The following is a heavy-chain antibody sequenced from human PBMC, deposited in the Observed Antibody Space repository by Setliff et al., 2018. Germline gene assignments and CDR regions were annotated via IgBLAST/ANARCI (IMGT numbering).Heavy chain of an antibody. J-gene: IGHJ1*01. CDR3: ARVDFTMLQGVLGH. CDR1: NGSVSTTSHY. Sequence: SETLSLTCTVSNGSVSTTSHYWGWVRQPPGKGLEWIGSVYYSGYTYYSPSLESRVTISVDTSKNQFSLKVNSVTAADTAVYYCARVDFTMLQGVLGHWGQGTLVTVSS. CDR2: VYYSGYT. V-gene: IGHV4-39*07. D-gene: IGHD3-10*01.